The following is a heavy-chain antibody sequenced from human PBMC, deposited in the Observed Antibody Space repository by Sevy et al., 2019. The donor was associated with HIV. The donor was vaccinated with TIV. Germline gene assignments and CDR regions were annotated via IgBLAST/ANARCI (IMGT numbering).Heavy chain of an antibody. CDR3: ARLRGGYGNGWFYYYMDV. CDR1: GGSIRRGDYF. CDR2: ITDSGCT. V-gene: IGHV4-39*01. Sequence: SETLSLTCSVTGGSIRRGDYFWGWIRQSPGKGLEWIGSITDSGCTYYNPSLKSRVTMSVDTSKNQFSLKLSSVTAADTAVHYCARLRGGYGNGWFYYYMDVWGKGTTVTVSS. J-gene: IGHJ6*03. D-gene: IGHD3-10*01.